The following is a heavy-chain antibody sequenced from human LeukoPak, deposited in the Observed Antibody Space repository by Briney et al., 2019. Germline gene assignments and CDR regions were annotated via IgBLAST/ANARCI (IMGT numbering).Heavy chain of an antibody. Sequence: PSETLSLTCTVSGGSISSGGYYWSWIRQPPGKGLEWIGYIYYSGSTNYNPSLKSRVTISVDTSKNQFSLKLSSVTAADTAVYYCARSAYCGGDCSPTFDYWGQGTLVTVSS. CDR1: GGSISSGGYY. J-gene: IGHJ4*02. CDR3: ARSAYCGGDCSPTFDY. V-gene: IGHV4-61*08. CDR2: IYYSGST. D-gene: IGHD2-21*01.